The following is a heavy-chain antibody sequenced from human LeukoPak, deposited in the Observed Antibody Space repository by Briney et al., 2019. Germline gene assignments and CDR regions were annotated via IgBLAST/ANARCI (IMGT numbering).Heavy chain of an antibody. D-gene: IGHD6-19*01. V-gene: IGHV1-18*01. CDR3: ARGVAVAGTLFDY. Sequence: KFQGRVTMTTDTSTTTAYMELSRLRSDDTAVYYCARGVAVAGTLFDYWGQGTLVTVSS. J-gene: IGHJ4*02.